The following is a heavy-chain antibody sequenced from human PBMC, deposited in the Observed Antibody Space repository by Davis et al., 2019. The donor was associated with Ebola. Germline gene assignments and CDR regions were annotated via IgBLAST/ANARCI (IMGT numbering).Heavy chain of an antibody. V-gene: IGHV3-48*04. CDR1: GFTFSNAW. CDR2: IGTSGGTK. CDR3: ARDKGSGRSFYYYGLDV. D-gene: IGHD3-10*01. J-gene: IGHJ6*02. Sequence: GESLKISCAASGFTFSNAWMNWVRQAPGKGLEWVSYIGTSGGTKYYADSVKGRFTISRDNAKNSLYLQMNSLTAEDTAVYYCARDKGSGRSFYYYGLDVWGQGTTVTVSS.